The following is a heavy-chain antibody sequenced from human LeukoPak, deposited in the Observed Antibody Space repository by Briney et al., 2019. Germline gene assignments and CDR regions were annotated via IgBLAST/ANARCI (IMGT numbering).Heavy chain of an antibody. CDR1: GFTFSSYA. D-gene: IGHD5-18*01. J-gene: IGHJ4*02. CDR3: ARSDTAMLV. Sequence: KPGGSLRLSCAASGFTFSSYAMSWVRQHPGKGLEWIGYIYYSGSTYYNPSLKSRVTISVDTSKNQFSLKLSSVTAADTAVYYCARSDTAMLVWGQGTLVTVSS. V-gene: IGHV4-31*02. CDR2: IYYSGST.